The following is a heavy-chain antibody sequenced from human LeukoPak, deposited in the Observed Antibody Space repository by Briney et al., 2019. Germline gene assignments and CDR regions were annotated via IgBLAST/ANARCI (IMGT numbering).Heavy chain of an antibody. CDR3: ARLALTNTKSNWCDP. J-gene: IGHJ5*02. Sequence: GESPQIFCNGFAYSSTSYWIGWVRQIPGKGLEWMGIIYPGDSDTRCSPTFQVQVNNAADKSISTSNRQRSSLKASDTAMYCCARLALTNTKSNWCDPWGERTLVTVSS. V-gene: IGHV5-51*01. CDR1: AYSSTSYW. CDR2: IYPGDSDT. D-gene: IGHD4/OR15-4a*01.